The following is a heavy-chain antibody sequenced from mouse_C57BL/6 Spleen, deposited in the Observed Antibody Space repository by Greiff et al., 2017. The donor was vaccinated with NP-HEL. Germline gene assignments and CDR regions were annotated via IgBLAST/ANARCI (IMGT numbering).Heavy chain of an antibody. J-gene: IGHJ2*01. V-gene: IGHV1-64*01. CDR2: IHPNSGST. Sequence: QVQLQQPGAELVKPGASVKLSCKASGYTFTSYWMHWVKQRPGQGLEWIGMIHPNSGSTNYNEKFKSKATLTVDKSSSTAYMQLSSLTSEDSAVYYCAREGLGRLDDWGQGTTLTVSS. D-gene: IGHD4-1*01. CDR3: AREGLGRLDD. CDR1: GYTFTSYW.